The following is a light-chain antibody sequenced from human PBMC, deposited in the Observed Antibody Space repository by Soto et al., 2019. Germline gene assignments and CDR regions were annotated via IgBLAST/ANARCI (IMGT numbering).Light chain of an antibody. CDR1: QNISSY. J-gene: IGKJ1*01. CDR2: DAS. CDR3: QQYNNWPRT. V-gene: IGKV3-15*01. Sequence: EVVVTPSPATLSVSPGERATLSCRASQNISSYLIWYQQKPGQAPRLLIYDASTRATGIPVRFSGSGSGTEFTLTISSLQSEDFAVYYCQQYNNWPRTFGQGTKVDIK.